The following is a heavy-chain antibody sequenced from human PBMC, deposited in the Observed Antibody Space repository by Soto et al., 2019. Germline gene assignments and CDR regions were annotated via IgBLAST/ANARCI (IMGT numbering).Heavy chain of an antibody. D-gene: IGHD3-10*01. CDR2: ISAYNGNT. J-gene: IGHJ6*02. V-gene: IGHV1-18*01. Sequence: QVQLVQSGAEVKKPGASVKVSCKASGYTFTSYGISWVRQAPGQGLEWMGWISAYNGNTNYAQKLQGRVTRTTDTSTSTAYMELRSLRSDDTAVYYCARVYYYGSGSYYNPVDYYYGMDVWGQGTTVTVSS. CDR3: ARVYYYGSGSYYNPVDYYYGMDV. CDR1: GYTFTSYG.